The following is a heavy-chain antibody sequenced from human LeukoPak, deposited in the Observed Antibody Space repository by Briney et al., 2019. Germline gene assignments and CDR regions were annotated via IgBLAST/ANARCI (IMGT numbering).Heavy chain of an antibody. CDR2: ISSSSDYI. Sequence: GGSLRLSCAASGFTFSSYGMHWVRQAPGKGLEWVSSISSSSDYIYYADSVKGRFTISRDNAKNSLYLQMNSLRVEDMAVYYCARGRFDLWGRGTLVTVSS. J-gene: IGHJ2*01. CDR1: GFTFSSYG. CDR3: ARGRFDL. V-gene: IGHV3-21*01.